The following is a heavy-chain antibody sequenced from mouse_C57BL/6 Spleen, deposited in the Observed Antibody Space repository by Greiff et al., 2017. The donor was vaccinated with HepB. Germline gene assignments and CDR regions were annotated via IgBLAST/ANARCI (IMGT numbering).Heavy chain of an antibody. Sequence: EAHLVESGPGTVKPSQSLSLTCTVIGYSITSGYDWHWIRHFPGNKLEWRGYTSHSGSTNYNPSLKSRITIIHDTSKIHFFLKLNAVTTEDTATYYCARAYYSNPHWYFDVWGTGTTVTVST. CDR1: GYSITSGYD. J-gene: IGHJ1*03. CDR2: TSHSGST. D-gene: IGHD2-5*01. CDR3: ARAYYSNPHWYFDV. V-gene: IGHV3-1*01.